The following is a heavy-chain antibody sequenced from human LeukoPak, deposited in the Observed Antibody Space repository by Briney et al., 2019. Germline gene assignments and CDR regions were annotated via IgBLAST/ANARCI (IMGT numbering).Heavy chain of an antibody. V-gene: IGHV3-20*04. Sequence: GGSLRLSCAASGFTFSSYGMSWVRQAPGKGLEWVSGINWNGGNTNYADSVKGRFTISRDNAKNSLYLQMNSLRAEDTALYYCARLPPDDYGDYYYFDYWGQGTLVTVSS. CDR1: GFTFSSYG. CDR3: ARLPPDDYGDYYYFDY. J-gene: IGHJ4*02. CDR2: INWNGGNT. D-gene: IGHD4-17*01.